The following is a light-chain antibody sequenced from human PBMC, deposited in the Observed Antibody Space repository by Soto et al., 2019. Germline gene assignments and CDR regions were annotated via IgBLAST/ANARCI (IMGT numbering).Light chain of an antibody. CDR1: SSDFGNYNL. Sequence: QSVLTQPASVSGSPARSITISCTGTSSDFGNYNLVSWYQQHPGKVPKLILFEVNKRPSGVSGRFSGSKSGNTASLTISGLQAEDEADYYCCSFTSSNTHVFGTGTKVTVL. J-gene: IGLJ1*01. CDR2: EVN. V-gene: IGLV2-23*02. CDR3: CSFTSSNTHV.